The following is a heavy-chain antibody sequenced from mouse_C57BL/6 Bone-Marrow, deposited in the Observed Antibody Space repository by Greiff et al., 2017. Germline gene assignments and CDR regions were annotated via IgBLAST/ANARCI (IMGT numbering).Heavy chain of an antibody. V-gene: IGHV1-81*01. D-gene: IGHD1-1*01. CDR1: GYTFTSYG. CDR3: ARRDYYGSRGNY. J-gene: IGHJ2*01. CDR2: IYPRSGNT. Sequence: QVQLQQSGAELARPGASVKLSCKASGYTFTSYGISWVKQRTGQGLGWIGEIYPRSGNTYYNEKFKGKATLTADKSSSTAYMELRSLTSEDSAVYFCARRDYYGSRGNYWGQGTTLTVSS.